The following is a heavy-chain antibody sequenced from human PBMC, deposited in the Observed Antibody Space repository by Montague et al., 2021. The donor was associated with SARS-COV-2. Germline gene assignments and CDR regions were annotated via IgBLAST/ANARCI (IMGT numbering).Heavy chain of an antibody. J-gene: IGHJ6*02. D-gene: IGHD3-16*01. CDR2: IYYTGNT. Sequence: SETLSLTCAVSDGSISSPNWWNWVRQHPGKGLEWIGEIYYTGNTNYNPSLKSRVTIFIDKSKNHFSLQLSSVTAADTAVYYCARGGTYHYGMGVWGQGTTVAVAS. CDR1: DGSISSPNW. CDR3: ARGGTYHYGMGV. V-gene: IGHV4-4*02.